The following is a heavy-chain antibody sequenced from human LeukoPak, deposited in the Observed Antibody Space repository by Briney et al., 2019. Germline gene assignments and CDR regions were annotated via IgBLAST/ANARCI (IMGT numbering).Heavy chain of an antibody. CDR1: GGSISSYY. J-gene: IGHJ5*02. Sequence: PSETLSLTCTVSGGSISSYYWSWIRQPAGKGLEWIGRIYISGSTNYNPSLKSRVTMSVDTSKNQFSLKLSSVTAADTAVYYCARARNYYDSSGYYRFDPWGQGTLVTVSS. CDR2: IYISGST. D-gene: IGHD3-22*01. V-gene: IGHV4-4*07. CDR3: ARARNYYDSSGYYRFDP.